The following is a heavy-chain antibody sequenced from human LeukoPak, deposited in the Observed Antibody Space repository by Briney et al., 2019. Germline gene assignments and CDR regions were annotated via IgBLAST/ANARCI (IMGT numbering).Heavy chain of an antibody. V-gene: IGHV5-51*01. CDR2: ISPDDSYT. CDR1: GYFFNTYW. Sequence: GESLKISCEGSGYFFNTYWVAWVRQTPGKGLEWMGIISPDDSYTRYSPSFAGHITISADKSISTAYLQWTSLKASDSAMYYCARYTGSFTPQDYWGQGTLVTVSS. J-gene: IGHJ4*02. D-gene: IGHD3-10*01. CDR3: ARYTGSFTPQDY.